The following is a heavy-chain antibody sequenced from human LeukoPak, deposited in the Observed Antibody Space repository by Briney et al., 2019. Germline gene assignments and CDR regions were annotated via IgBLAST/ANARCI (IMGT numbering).Heavy chain of an antibody. CDR2: IKQDGSER. Sequence: PGGSLRLSCAASGFTFSNYWMSWVRQAPGKGLEWVANIKQDGSERYYVDSVKGRFTISRDNAKNSLYLQMNSLRAEDTAVYYCAREGYSRGDDAFDMWGQGTMVTVSS. D-gene: IGHD6-13*01. V-gene: IGHV3-7*03. CDR3: AREGYSRGDDAFDM. CDR1: GFTFSNYW. J-gene: IGHJ3*02.